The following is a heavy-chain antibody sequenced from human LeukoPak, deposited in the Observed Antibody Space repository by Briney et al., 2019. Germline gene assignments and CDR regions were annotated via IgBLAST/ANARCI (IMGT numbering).Heavy chain of an antibody. J-gene: IGHJ4*02. CDR2: IYYSGST. V-gene: IGHV4-39*01. D-gene: IGHD3-10*01. CDR3: ARHLVYYYGSGRPRGDFDY. CDR1: GVSISSSSYY. Sequence: SETLSLTCTVSGVSISSSSYYWGWIRQPPGKGLEWIGSIYYSGSTYYNPSLKSRVTISVDTSKNQFSLKLSSVTAADTAVYYCARHLVYYYGSGRPRGDFDYWGQGTLVTVSS.